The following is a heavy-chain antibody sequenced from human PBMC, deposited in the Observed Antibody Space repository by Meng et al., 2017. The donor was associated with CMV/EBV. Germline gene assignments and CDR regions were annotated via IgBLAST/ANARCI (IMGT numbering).Heavy chain of an antibody. CDR3: ARGGYGSGVPYGMDV. CDR2: MNPNSGNT. V-gene: IGHV1-8*03. D-gene: IGHD3-10*01. Sequence: ASVKVSCKAPGYTFTSYDINWVRQATGQGLEWMGWMNPNSGNTGYAQKFQGRVTITRNTSISTAYMELSSLRSEDTAVYYCARGGYGSGVPYGMDVWGQGTTVTVSS. CDR1: GYTFTSYD. J-gene: IGHJ6*02.